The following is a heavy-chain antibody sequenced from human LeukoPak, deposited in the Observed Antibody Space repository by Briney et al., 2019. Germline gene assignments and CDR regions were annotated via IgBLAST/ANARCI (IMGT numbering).Heavy chain of an antibody. J-gene: IGHJ4*02. Sequence: SVKVSCKASGGTFSSYAISWVRQAPGQGLEWMGGIIPIFGTANYAQKFQGRVTITADESTSTAYMELSSLRSEDTAVYYCARPPYDSSGLNYWGQGTLATVSS. CDR3: ARPPYDSSGLNY. CDR2: IIPIFGTA. D-gene: IGHD3-22*01. CDR1: GGTFSSYA. V-gene: IGHV1-69*01.